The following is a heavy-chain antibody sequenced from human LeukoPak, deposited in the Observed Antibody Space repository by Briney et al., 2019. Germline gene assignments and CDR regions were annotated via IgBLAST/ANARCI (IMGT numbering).Heavy chain of an antibody. D-gene: IGHD3-3*02. Sequence: PGGSLRLSCAASGFIFSDYSMNWVRQAPGKGLEWVSIIYSGATTYYADSVKGRFTISRDTSKNTVSLQMNSLRAEDTAVYFCARVGDHFHWNLDLWGRGTLVSVSS. CDR2: IYSGATT. CDR1: GFIFSDYS. V-gene: IGHV3-53*01. J-gene: IGHJ2*01. CDR3: ARVGDHFHWNLDL.